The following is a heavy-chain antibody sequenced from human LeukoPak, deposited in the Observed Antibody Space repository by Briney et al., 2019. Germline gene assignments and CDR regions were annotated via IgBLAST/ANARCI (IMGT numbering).Heavy chain of an antibody. CDR2: IIPIFGTA. V-gene: IGHV1-69*13. CDR1: GGTFSSYA. Sequence: GASVKDSCKASGGTFSSYAISWVRQAPGQGLEWMGGIIPIFGTANYAQKFQGRVTITADESMSTAYMELSSLRSEDTAVYYCAREADDIVVVPAAANYYYYGMDVWGQGTTVTVSS. D-gene: IGHD2-2*01. CDR3: AREADDIVVVPAAANYYYYGMDV. J-gene: IGHJ6*02.